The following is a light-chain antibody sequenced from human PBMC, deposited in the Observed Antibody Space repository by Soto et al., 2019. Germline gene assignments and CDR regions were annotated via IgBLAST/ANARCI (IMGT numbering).Light chain of an antibody. Sequence: EIVLTQSPGTLSLSPGERATLSCRASQSLTNNYFAWYQQKPGRALRLLIDGASTSATGIPDRLSCSRSGTDFSVTISRLEPEDVAVYYCQQYEAVVTFGQGTEVEI. CDR2: GAS. J-gene: IGKJ1*01. V-gene: IGKV3-20*01. CDR3: QQYEAVVT. CDR1: QSLTNNY.